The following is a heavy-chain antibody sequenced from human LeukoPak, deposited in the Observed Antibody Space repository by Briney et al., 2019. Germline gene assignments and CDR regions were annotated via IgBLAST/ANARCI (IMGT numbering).Heavy chain of an antibody. CDR1: GYTFTNYA. J-gene: IGHJ3*02. D-gene: IGHD4-23*01. V-gene: IGHV1-3*03. Sequence: ASVKVSCKTSGYTFTNYAIHWVRQAPGQRLEWMGWINVGNGNTKYSQEFQGRVTMTRDVSTSTVYTQLSSLRSEDTAVYYCARAVVTSPRSAFDIWGQGTMVTVSS. CDR3: ARAVVTSPRSAFDI. CDR2: INVGNGNT.